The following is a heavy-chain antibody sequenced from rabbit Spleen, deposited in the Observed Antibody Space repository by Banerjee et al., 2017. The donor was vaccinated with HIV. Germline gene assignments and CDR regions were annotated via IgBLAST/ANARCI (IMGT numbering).Heavy chain of an antibody. J-gene: IGHJ4*01. CDR3: ARDGSGWGANFNL. Sequence: QEQLVESGGGLVQPEGSLTLTCKASGFSLSRDYWICWVRQAPGKGLEWIACIDAGVKGTTYYASWAKGRFAVSKTSPTTVTLQMTSLTAADMATYFCARDGSGWGANFNLWGPGTLVTVS. CDR2: IDAGVKGTT. V-gene: IGHV1S45*01. CDR1: GFSLSRDYW. D-gene: IGHD4-1*01.